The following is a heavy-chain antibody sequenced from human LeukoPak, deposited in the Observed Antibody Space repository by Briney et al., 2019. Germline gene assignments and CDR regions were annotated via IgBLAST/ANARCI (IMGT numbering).Heavy chain of an antibody. CDR3: ARGAMATTPFFDY. D-gene: IGHD5-24*01. CDR2: IYYSGST. CDR1: GGSINSYY. V-gene: IGHV4-59*01. J-gene: IGHJ4*02. Sequence: SETLSLICTVAGGSINSYYWSWIRQPPGKGLECLGYIYYSGSTYYNPSLKSRVTISVDTSKNQFSLKLSSVTAADTAVYYCARGAMATTPFFDYWGQGTLVTVSS.